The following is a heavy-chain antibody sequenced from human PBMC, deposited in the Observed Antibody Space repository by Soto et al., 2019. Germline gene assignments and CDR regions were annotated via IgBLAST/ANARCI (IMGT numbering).Heavy chain of an antibody. CDR2: IIPIFGTA. D-gene: IGHD3-3*01. J-gene: IGHJ6*02. CDR1: GGTLSSYA. CDR3: ARKDYDFWSGYYTSHLRDYYYGMDV. V-gene: IGHV1-69*13. Sequence: SVKVSCRASGGTLSSYAISWVRQAPGQGLEWMGGIIPIFGTANYAQKFQGRVAITADESTSTAYMELSSLRSEDTAVYYCARKDYDFWSGYYTSHLRDYYYGMDVWGQGTTVTVSS.